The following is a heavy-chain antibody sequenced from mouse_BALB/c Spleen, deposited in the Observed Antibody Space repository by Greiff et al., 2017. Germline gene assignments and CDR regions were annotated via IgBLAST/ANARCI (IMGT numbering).Heavy chain of an antibody. CDR2: IWAGGST. CDR1: GFSLTSYG. V-gene: IGHV2-9*02. CDR3: ARETLITTVGTRYFDV. D-gene: IGHD1-1*01. Sequence: QVQLQQSGPGLVAPSQSLSITCTVSGFSLTSYGVHWVRQPPGKGLEWLGVIWAGGSTNYNSALMSRLSISKDNSKSQVFLKMNSLQTDDTAMYYCARETLITTVGTRYFDVWGAGTTVTVSS. J-gene: IGHJ1*01.